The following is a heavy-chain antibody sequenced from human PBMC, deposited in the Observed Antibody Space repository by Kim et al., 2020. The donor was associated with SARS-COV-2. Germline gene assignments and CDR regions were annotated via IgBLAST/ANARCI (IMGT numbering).Heavy chain of an antibody. CDR3: AKGAVTRPDY. Sequence: GGSLRLSCEASGFTFSSQSMSWVRRGSGKGLEWVASMKEDGSNIYYVDSVKGRFTISRDNGKNSLYLQMNTLRPEDTAVYYCAKGAVTRPDYWGQGAL. CDR1: GFTFSSQS. J-gene: IGHJ4*02. V-gene: IGHV3-7*03. D-gene: IGHD6-6*01. CDR2: MKEDGSNI.